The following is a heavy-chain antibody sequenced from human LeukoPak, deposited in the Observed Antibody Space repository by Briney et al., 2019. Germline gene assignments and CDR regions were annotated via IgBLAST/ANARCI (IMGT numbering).Heavy chain of an antibody. J-gene: IGHJ5*02. CDR3: ARDSTGVLRYFDWRNWFDP. V-gene: IGHV4-39*07. Sequence: SETLSLTCTVSGGSISSSSYYWGWIRQPPGKGLEWIGSIYYSGSTYYNPSLKSRVTISVDTSKNQFSLKLSSVTAADTTVYYCARDSTGVLRYFDWRNWFDPWGQGTLVTVSS. CDR1: GGSISSSSYY. CDR2: IYYSGST. D-gene: IGHD3-9*01.